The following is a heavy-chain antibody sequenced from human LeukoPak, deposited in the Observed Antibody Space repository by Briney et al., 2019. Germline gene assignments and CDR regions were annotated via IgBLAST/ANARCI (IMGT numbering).Heavy chain of an antibody. V-gene: IGHV4-31*03. CDR3: AREGLYGDYVWSLDY. Sequence: SETLSLTCTVSGGSISSDGHYWSWIRQLPGEGLEWIGYVYYRGTTQYNPSLKSRVTISADTSNNQFSLSLRSVTAADTAVYYCAREGLYGDYVWSLDYWGQGTLVTVSS. D-gene: IGHD4-17*01. CDR2: VYYRGTT. CDR1: GGSISSDGHY. J-gene: IGHJ4*02.